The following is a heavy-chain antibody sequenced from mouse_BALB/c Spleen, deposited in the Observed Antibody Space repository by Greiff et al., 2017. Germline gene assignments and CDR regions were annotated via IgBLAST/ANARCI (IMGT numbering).Heavy chain of an antibody. CDR3: ARRGYDYDSYFDY. J-gene: IGHJ2*01. D-gene: IGHD2-4*01. V-gene: IGHV1-87*01. CDR1: GYTFTSYW. Sequence: GQLQESGAELARPGASVKLSCKASGYTFTSYWMQWVKQRPGQGLEWIGAIYPGDGDTRYTQKFKGKSTLTADKSSSTAYMQLSSLASEDSAVYYCARRGYDYDSYFDYWGQGTTLTVSS. CDR2: IYPGDGDT.